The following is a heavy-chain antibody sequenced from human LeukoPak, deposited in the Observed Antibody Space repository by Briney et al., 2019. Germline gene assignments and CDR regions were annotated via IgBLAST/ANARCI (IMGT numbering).Heavy chain of an antibody. V-gene: IGHV3-30*18. D-gene: IGHD5-24*01. Sequence: GRSLRLSCAASGFTFSSYGMHWVRQAPGKGLEWVAVISYDGSNKYYADSVKGRFTISRDNSKNTLYLQMNSLRAEDTAVYYCAKDLEMATIGHYFDYWGQGTLVTVSS. CDR3: AKDLEMATIGHYFDY. J-gene: IGHJ4*02. CDR1: GFTFSSYG. CDR2: ISYDGSNK.